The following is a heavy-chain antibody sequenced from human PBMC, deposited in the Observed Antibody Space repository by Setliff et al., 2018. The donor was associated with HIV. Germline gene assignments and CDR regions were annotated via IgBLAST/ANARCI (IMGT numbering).Heavy chain of an antibody. J-gene: IGHJ6*03. CDR3: ARRGGYSYGYMEV. D-gene: IGHD5-18*01. V-gene: IGHV4-61*05. CDR1: GVSTSSSSYY. Sequence: KTSETLSLTCTVSGVSTSSSSYYWGWIRQPPGKGLDWIGYIYYSGSSIYNPSLKSRVTISVDTSKKQFSLKLSSVTAADTAVYYCARRGGYSYGYMEVWGKGTTVTVSS. CDR2: IYYSGSS.